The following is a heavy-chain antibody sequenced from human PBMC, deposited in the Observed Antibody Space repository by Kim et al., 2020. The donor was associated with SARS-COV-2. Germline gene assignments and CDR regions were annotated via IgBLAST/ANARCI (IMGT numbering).Heavy chain of an antibody. V-gene: IGHV3-53*01. J-gene: IGHJ6*02. D-gene: IGHD2-2*02. CDR1: GFTVSSNY. CDR2: IYSGGST. CDR3: ARDRVYSLGYCSSTSCYKGYYGMDV. Sequence: GGSLRLSCAASGFTVSSNYMSWVRQAPGKGLEWVSVIYSGGSTYYADSVKGRFTISRDNSKNTLYLQMNSLRAEDTAVYYCARDRVYSLGYCSSTSCYKGYYGMDVWGQGTTVTVSS.